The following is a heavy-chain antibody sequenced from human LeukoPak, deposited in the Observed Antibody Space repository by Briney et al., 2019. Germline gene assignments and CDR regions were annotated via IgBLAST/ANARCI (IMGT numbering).Heavy chain of an antibody. CDR1: GGSFSGYY. V-gene: IGHV4-34*01. D-gene: IGHD2-2*01. CDR2: INHSGST. CDR3: ARGLIGYCSSTSCSVSVWFDP. Sequence: PSETLSLTCAVYGGSFSGYYWSWIRQPPGKGLEWSGEINHSGSTNYNPSLKSRVTISVDTSKNQFSLKLSSVTAADTAVYYCARGLIGYCSSTSCSVSVWFDPWGQGTLVTVSS. J-gene: IGHJ5*02.